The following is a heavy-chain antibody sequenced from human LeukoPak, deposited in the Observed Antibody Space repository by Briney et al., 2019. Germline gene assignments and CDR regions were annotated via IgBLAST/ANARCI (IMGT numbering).Heavy chain of an antibody. V-gene: IGHV4-34*01. J-gene: IGHJ6*02. D-gene: IGHD2-15*01. CDR1: GGSFSGYY. CDR2: INHSGST. Sequence: SETLSLTCAVHGGSFSGYYWSWIRQPPGKGLEWIGEINHSGSTYYNPSLKSRVTISVDTSKNQFSLKLSSVTAADTAVYYCARLGGRNYYYGMDVWGQGTTVTVSS. CDR3: ARLGGRNYYYGMDV.